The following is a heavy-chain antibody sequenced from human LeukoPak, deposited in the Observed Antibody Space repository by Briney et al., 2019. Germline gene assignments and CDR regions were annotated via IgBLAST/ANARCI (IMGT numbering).Heavy chain of an antibody. J-gene: IGHJ3*02. D-gene: IGHD3-16*01. V-gene: IGHV3-74*01. CDR2: VDNDGTKT. CDR3: ARGGLDHAFDT. Sequence: GGSLRLSCAASGFTFTDYWMHWVRQAPGKGLVWVSRVDNDGTKTIYADSVQGRFTISRDNAKNSLYLQINSLRAEDTAIYYCARGGLDHAFDTWGQGTMVTVSS. CDR1: GFTFTDYW.